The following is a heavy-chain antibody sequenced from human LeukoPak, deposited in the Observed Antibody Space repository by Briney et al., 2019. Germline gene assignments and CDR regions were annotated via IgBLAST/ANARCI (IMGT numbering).Heavy chain of an antibody. CDR1: GFTFSSYN. J-gene: IGHJ3*02. CDR2: ISSSSTYI. Sequence: PGGSLRLSCAASGFTFSSYNMNWVRQAPAKGLEWVSSISSSSTYIYYADSVKGRFTISRDNAKNSLYLQMNTLRAEDTAVYYCARDCGGSCYVSAFDIWGPGKMVTVSS. V-gene: IGHV3-21*01. D-gene: IGHD2-15*01. CDR3: ARDCGGSCYVSAFDI.